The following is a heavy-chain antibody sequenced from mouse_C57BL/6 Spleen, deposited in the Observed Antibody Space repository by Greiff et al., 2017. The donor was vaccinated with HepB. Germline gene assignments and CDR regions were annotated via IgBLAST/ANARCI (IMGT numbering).Heavy chain of an antibody. D-gene: IGHD2-5*01. CDR1: GYTFTSYW. CDR3: ARYCRNYEHGDVAVDY. CDR2: IDPSDSYT. Sequence: VQLQQSGAELVKPGASVKLSCKASGYTFTSYWMQWVKQRPGQGLEWIGEIDPSDSYTNYNQKFQGKATLTVDISSSTADMQLSSLTSEDSAVYDRARYCRNYEHGDVAVDYWGQGTSVTVAS. J-gene: IGHJ4*01. V-gene: IGHV1-50*01.